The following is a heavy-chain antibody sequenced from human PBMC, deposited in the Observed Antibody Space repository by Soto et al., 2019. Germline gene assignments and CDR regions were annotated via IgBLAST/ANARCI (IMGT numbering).Heavy chain of an antibody. CDR3: ATQEVGGSYVYTFDP. CDR2: IYYSGST. J-gene: IGHJ5*02. Sequence: PSETLSLTCTVSGGSISSSSYYWGWIRQPPGKRLEWIGSIYYSGSTYYNPSLKSRVTISIDTSKNHFSLKLSSVTAADTAVYYCATQEVGGSYVYTFDPWGQGTLVTVSS. V-gene: IGHV4-39*02. D-gene: IGHD1-26*01. CDR1: GGSISSSSYY.